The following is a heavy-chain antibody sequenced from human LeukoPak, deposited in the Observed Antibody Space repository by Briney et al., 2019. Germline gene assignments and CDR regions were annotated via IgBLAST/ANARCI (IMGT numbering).Heavy chain of an antibody. CDR1: GDSISSSNW. Sequence: SGTLSLTCAVSGDSISSSNWWSWVRQPPGKGLEWIGEIYHSGSTNYNPSLKSRVTISVDKSKNQFSLKLSSVTAADTAVYYCARVSSVAGYYFDYWGQGTLVTVSS. CDR2: IYHSGST. D-gene: IGHD6-19*01. J-gene: IGHJ4*02. CDR3: ARVSSVAGYYFDY. V-gene: IGHV4-4*02.